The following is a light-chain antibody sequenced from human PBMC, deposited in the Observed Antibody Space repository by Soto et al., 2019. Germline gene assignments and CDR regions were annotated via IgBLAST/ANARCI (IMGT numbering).Light chain of an antibody. CDR2: SNN. CDR3: AAWDDSLNGVV. Sequence: QAVVTQPPSASGTPGQRVTISCSGSSSNIGTSTVNWYQQLPGTAPKLLIYSNNQRPSGVPDRFSGSKSGTSASLAISGLQSEDEAGYYCAAWDDSLNGVVFGGGTKLTVL. V-gene: IGLV1-44*01. J-gene: IGLJ2*01. CDR1: SSNIGTST.